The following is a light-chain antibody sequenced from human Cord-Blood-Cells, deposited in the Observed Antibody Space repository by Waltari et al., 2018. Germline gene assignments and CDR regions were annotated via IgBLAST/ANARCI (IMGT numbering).Light chain of an antibody. Sequence: EIVLTQSPATLSFSPGERATLSYRASQSVSSSYLAWYQQKPGQAPRLLIYGASSRATGIPDRFSGSGSGTDFTLTISRLEPEDFAVYYCQQYGSSPLTFGGGTKVEIK. CDR1: QSVSSSY. V-gene: IGKV3-20*01. J-gene: IGKJ4*01. CDR2: GAS. CDR3: QQYGSSPLT.